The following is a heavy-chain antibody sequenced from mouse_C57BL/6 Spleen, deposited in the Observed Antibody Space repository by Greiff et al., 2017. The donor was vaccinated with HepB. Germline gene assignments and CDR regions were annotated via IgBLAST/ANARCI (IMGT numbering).Heavy chain of an antibody. D-gene: IGHD3-1*01. CDR3: ARRHLGYFDY. V-gene: IGHV1-61*01. Sequence: VQLQQSGAELVRPGSSVKLSCKASGYTFTSYWMDWVKQRPGQGLEWIGNIYPSDSETHYNQKFKDKATLTVDKSSSTAYMQLSSLTSEDSAVYYCARRHLGYFDYWGQGTTLTVSS. CDR2: IYPSDSET. J-gene: IGHJ2*01. CDR1: GYTFTSYW.